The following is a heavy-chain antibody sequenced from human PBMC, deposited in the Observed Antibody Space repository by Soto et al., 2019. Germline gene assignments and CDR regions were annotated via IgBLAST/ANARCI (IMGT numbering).Heavy chain of an antibody. CDR1: GFAFSSYA. CDR2: ITTSGGRT. V-gene: IGHV3-23*01. Sequence: GGSLRLSCAASGFAFSSYAMNRVRQAPGKGLEWVSGITTSGGRTYYADSVKGRFTISRDNPKNTLYLQMNSLRGEDTAVYYCARFEGYTSGWQENWFDPWGQGTLVTVSS. D-gene: IGHD6-19*01. J-gene: IGHJ5*02. CDR3: ARFEGYTSGWQENWFDP.